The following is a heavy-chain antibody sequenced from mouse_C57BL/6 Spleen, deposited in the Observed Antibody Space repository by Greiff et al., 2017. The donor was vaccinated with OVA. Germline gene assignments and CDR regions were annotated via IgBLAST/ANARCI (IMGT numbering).Heavy chain of an antibody. CDR3: ARYYYGSIKDVDY. CDR1: GYAFSSYW. J-gene: IGHJ2*01. V-gene: IGHV1-80*01. Sequence: VQLQQSGAELVKPGASVKISCKASGYAFSSYWMNWVKQRPGKGLEWIGQIYPGDGDTNYNGKFKGKATLTADKSSSTAYLQLSSLTSEDSAVYFCARYYYGSIKDVDYWGQGTTLTVSS. D-gene: IGHD1-1*01. CDR2: IYPGDGDT.